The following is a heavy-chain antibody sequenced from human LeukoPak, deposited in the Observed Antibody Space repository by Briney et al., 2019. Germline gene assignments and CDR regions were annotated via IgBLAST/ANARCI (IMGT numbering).Heavy chain of an antibody. CDR3: ARSHCSSTSRYFSGFDP. Sequence: SVKVSCKASGGTFSSYAISWVRQAPGQGLEWMGGIIPIFGTANYAQKFQGRVTITADESTSTAYMELSSLRSEDTAVYYCARSHCSSTSRYFSGFDPWGQGTLVTVSS. CDR2: IIPIFGTA. CDR1: GGTFSSYA. V-gene: IGHV1-69*01. D-gene: IGHD2-2*01. J-gene: IGHJ5*02.